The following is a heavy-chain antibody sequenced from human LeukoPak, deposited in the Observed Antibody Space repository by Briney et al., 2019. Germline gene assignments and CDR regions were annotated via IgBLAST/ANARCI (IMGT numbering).Heavy chain of an antibody. CDR3: ARSPSSSGNLWFDS. Sequence: PGGSLRLSCAASGFTFSSYGMSWVRQAPGKGLEWVSYISSSGSTIYYADSVKGRFTISRDNAKNSLYLQMNSLRAEDTAVYYCARSPSSSGNLWFDSWGQGTLVTVSS. CDR2: ISSSGSTI. J-gene: IGHJ5*01. D-gene: IGHD3-10*01. V-gene: IGHV3-48*04. CDR1: GFTFSSYG.